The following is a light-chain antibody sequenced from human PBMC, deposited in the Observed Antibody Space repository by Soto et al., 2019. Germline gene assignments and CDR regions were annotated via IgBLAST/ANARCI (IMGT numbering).Light chain of an antibody. CDR1: SSDVGGYNY. Sequence: SALTQPASVSGSPGQSITISCTGTSSDVGGYNYVSWYQQHPGKAPKLMIYDVSNRPSGVSNRFSGSKSGNTASLTISRLQAEDEADYYCSSYTSSSTYVFGTGTKLTGL. CDR2: DVS. CDR3: SSYTSSSTYV. V-gene: IGLV2-14*01. J-gene: IGLJ1*01.